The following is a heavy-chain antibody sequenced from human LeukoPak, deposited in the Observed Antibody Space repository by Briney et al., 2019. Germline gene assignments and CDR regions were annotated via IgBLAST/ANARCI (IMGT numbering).Heavy chain of an antibody. CDR2: INPNSGGT. J-gene: IGHJ6*02. V-gene: IGHV1-2*04. D-gene: IGHD3-3*01. CDR1: GYTFTGYY. Sequence: ASVKVSCKASGYTFTGYYMHWVRQAPGQGLEWMGWINPNSGGTNYAQKFQGWVTMTRDTSISTAYMELSRLRSDDTAVYYCVRITIFGVVLTGGMDVWGQGTTVTVSS. CDR3: VRITIFGVVLTGGMDV.